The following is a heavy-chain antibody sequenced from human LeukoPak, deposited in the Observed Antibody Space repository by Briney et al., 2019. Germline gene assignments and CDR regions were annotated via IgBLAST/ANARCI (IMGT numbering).Heavy chain of an antibody. Sequence: ASVKVSCKASGYTFTGYYMHWVRQAPGQGLEWMGWINPNSGGTNYAQKFQGRVTMTRDTSISTAYMELSRLRSDDTAVYYCAREYYDILTGYENYHYYGMDVWGQGTTVTVSS. V-gene: IGHV1-2*02. J-gene: IGHJ6*02. CDR3: AREYYDILTGYENYHYYGMDV. D-gene: IGHD3-9*01. CDR2: INPNSGGT. CDR1: GYTFTGYY.